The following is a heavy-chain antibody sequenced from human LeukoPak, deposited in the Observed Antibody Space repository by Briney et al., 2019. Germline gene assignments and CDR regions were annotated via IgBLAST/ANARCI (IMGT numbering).Heavy chain of an antibody. CDR3: ARGTTVTPLPYFDY. CDR1: GGSISSGDYY. V-gene: IGHV4-30-4*01. CDR2: IYYSGST. J-gene: IGHJ4*02. D-gene: IGHD4-17*01. Sequence: SQTLSLTCTVSGGSISSGDYYWSWIRQPPGKGLGWIGYIYYSGSTYYNPSLKSRVTISVDTSKNQFSLKLSSVTAADTAVYYCARGTTVTPLPYFDYWGQGTLVTVSS.